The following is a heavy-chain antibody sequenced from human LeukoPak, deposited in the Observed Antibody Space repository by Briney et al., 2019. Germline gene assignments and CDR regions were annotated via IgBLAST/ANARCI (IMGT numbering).Heavy chain of an antibody. J-gene: IGHJ4*02. D-gene: IGHD3-22*01. CDR3: AGDGNYYDSSSY. CDR1: TAFISSVSAD. V-gene: IGHV4-61*02. CDR2: TYTSGST. Sequence: SQTMSPTSTVVTAFISSVSADWDWIRQPAWKGLGWIGRTYTSGSTNYNPSLKSRVTISVDTSRSQFSLKLSSVTAADTAVYYCAGDGNYYDSSSYWGQGTLVTVSS.